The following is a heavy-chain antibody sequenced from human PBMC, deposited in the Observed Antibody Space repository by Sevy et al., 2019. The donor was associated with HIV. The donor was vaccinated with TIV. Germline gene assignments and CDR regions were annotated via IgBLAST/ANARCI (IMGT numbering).Heavy chain of an antibody. J-gene: IGHJ5*01. D-gene: IGHD2-2*01. CDR3: ARHVWSNAPKRYCTGISCYPFDP. CDR1: SGSISSGSYY. CDR2: FHYSGST. V-gene: IGHV4-39*01. Sequence: SETLSLICTVSSGSISSGSYYWGWIRQPPGKGLEWIGSFHYSGSTYYNPSLRSRVTISADTSKSQLSLKLRSVTAADTAMYYYARHVWSNAPKRYCTGISCYPFDPWGQGTPDTVSS.